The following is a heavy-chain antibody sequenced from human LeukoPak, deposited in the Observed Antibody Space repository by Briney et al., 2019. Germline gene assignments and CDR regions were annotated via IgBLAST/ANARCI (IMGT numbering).Heavy chain of an antibody. J-gene: IGHJ2*01. V-gene: IGHV4-59*01. D-gene: IGHD5-24*01. CDR1: GGSITSYY. CDR2: IYHSGNT. CDR3: AGDGYKTNWYFDL. Sequence: SETLSLTCTVSGGSITSYYWSWIRQPPGKGLEWIGYIYHSGNTNYNPSLKSRVTISVDTSKNQFSLKLSSVTAADTAVYYCAGDGYKTNWYFDLWGRGTLVTVSS.